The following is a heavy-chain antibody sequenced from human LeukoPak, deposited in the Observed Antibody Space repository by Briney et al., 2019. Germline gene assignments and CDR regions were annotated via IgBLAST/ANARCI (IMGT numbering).Heavy chain of an antibody. CDR2: INHSGST. V-gene: IGHV4-34*01. CDR1: GGSFSGYY. D-gene: IGHD5-12*01. Sequence: PSETLSLTCAVYGGSFSGYYWSWIRQPPGKGLEWIGEINHSGSTNYNPSLKSRVTISVDTSKNQFSLKLSSVTAADTAVYYCARGRGRGRYSGYDKANYYYGMDVWGQGTRSPSP. J-gene: IGHJ6*02. CDR3: ARGRGRGRYSGYDKANYYYGMDV.